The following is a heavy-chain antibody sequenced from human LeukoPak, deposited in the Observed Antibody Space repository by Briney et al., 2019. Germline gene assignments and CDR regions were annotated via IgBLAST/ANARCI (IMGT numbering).Heavy chain of an antibody. CDR2: INHSGST. CDR1: GGSFSGYY. D-gene: IGHD3-10*01. V-gene: IGHV4-34*01. Sequence: SETLSLTCAVYGGSFSGYYWSWIRQPPGKGLEWIGEINHSGSTNYNPSLKSRVTISVDTSKNQFSLKLSSVTAADTAVYYCARMGEVSGSYYTLYYYYYGMDVWGQGTTVTVSS. J-gene: IGHJ6*02. CDR3: ARMGEVSGSYYTLYYYYYGMDV.